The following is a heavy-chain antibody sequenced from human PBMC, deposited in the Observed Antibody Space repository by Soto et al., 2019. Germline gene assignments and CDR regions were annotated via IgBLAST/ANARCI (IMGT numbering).Heavy chain of an antibody. Sequence: QVHLVESGGGLVQPGKSLRLSCAASGFTFDNYGMLWVRQAPGKGLEWVALISYVNSYRYYTNSVRGRFTISRDNSKNMVFLHMYCRPGDDTAVYYCAGVDYGDSIDFWGQGTLVTVSS. D-gene: IGHD4-17*01. V-gene: IGHV3-33*01. J-gene: IGHJ4*02. CDR1: GFTFDNYG. CDR3: AGVDYGDSIDF. CDR2: ISYVNSYR.